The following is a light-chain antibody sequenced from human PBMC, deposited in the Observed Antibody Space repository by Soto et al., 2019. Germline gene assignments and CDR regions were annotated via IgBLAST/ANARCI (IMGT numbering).Light chain of an antibody. Sequence: DIQMTQSPSTPSASVGDRVTVTCRASQSISGYLAWYQQKPGKAPNLLIYKAFSLESGVPSRFSGSGSGTEFTLTISSLQPDDFATYYCQQYNSYPWTFGQGTKVEIK. J-gene: IGKJ1*01. CDR1: QSISGY. CDR3: QQYNSYPWT. CDR2: KAF. V-gene: IGKV1-5*03.